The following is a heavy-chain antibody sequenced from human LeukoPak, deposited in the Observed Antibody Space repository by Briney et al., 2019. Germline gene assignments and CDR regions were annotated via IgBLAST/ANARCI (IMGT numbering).Heavy chain of an antibody. CDR1: GGSISSYY. V-gene: IGHV4-59*01. J-gene: IGHJ3*02. Sequence: SETLSLTCTVSGGSISSYYWSWIRQPPGKGLEWIGYIYYSASTNYNPSLKSRVTISVDTSKNQFSLKLSSVTAADTAVYYCARDRGLHAFDIWGQGTMVTVSS. CDR2: IYYSAST. D-gene: IGHD3-10*01. CDR3: ARDRGLHAFDI.